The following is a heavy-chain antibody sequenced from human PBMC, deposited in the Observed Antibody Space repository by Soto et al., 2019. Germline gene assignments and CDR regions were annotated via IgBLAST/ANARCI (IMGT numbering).Heavy chain of an antibody. V-gene: IGHV1-2*06. CDR3: ATEDSDYSNYNYHYCLDF. Sequence: ASVKVSCKASGYTFTGYYIYWVRQAPGQGLEWMGRINPNTGGTNYAQKFQGRVTVTRDTSTSTAYMELSSLRSDDTAVYYCATEDSDYSNYNYHYCLDFWGQGTTVTVSS. J-gene: IGHJ6*02. CDR2: INPNTGGT. CDR1: GYTFTGYY. D-gene: IGHD4-4*01.